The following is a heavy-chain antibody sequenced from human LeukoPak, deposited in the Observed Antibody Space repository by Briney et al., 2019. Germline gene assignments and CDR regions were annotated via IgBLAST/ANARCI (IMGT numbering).Heavy chain of an antibody. Sequence: GGSLRLSCAASGFTFSSYGMHWVRQAPGKGLEWVANIKQDGSEKHYVDSVKGRFTISRDNAKNSLYLQMNSLRAEDTAVYYCAKFYYDSSGYYGPYYYYYYYMDVWGKGTTVTVSS. CDR2: IKQDGSEK. V-gene: IGHV3-7*03. CDR3: AKFYYDSSGYYGPYYYYYYYMDV. CDR1: GFTFSSYG. J-gene: IGHJ6*03. D-gene: IGHD3-22*01.